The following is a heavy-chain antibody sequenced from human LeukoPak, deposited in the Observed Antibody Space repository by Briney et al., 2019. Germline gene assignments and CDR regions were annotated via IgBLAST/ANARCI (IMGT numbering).Heavy chain of an antibody. D-gene: IGHD4-23*01. CDR2: ISYDGSNK. Sequence: GGSLRLSCAASGFTFSSYGMHWVRQAPGKGLEWVAVISYDGSNKYYADSVKGRFTISRDNSKNTLYLQMNSLRAEDTAVYYCAKDRDYGGNSRSGYYGMDVWGQGTTVTVSS. J-gene: IGHJ6*02. CDR3: AKDRDYGGNSRSGYYGMDV. V-gene: IGHV3-30*18. CDR1: GFTFSSYG.